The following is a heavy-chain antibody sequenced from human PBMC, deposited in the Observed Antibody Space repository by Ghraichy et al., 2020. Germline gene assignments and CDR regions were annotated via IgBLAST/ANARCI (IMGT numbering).Heavy chain of an antibody. CDR2: ISSSSSYI. V-gene: IGHV3-21*01. Sequence: GGSLRLSCAASGFTFSSYSMNWVRQAPGKGLEWVSSISSSSSYIYYADSVKGRFTISRDNAKNSPYLQMNSLRAEDTAVYYCARGLVVVNWLLRGPFDSAHDAFDIWGQGTMVTVSS. CDR1: GFTFSSYS. J-gene: IGHJ3*02. D-gene: IGHD3-22*01. CDR3: ARGLVVVNWLLRGPFDSAHDAFDI.